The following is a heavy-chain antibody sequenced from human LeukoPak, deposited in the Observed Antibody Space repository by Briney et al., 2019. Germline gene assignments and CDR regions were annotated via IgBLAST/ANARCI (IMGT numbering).Heavy chain of an antibody. V-gene: IGHV4-39*01. D-gene: IGHD6-19*01. J-gene: IGHJ6*02. CDR1: GGSFASTGCY. CDR2: AYYTGDT. Sequence: SETLSLTCTVSGGSFASTGCYWGWIRQPPGKGLEWIGSAYYTGDTYSTPSLKSRLTISVDMSRNQFALTLSSVTAADTAVYYCGRHVSNGWDYHYGLDVWGQGTTVTVSS. CDR3: GRHVSNGWDYHYGLDV.